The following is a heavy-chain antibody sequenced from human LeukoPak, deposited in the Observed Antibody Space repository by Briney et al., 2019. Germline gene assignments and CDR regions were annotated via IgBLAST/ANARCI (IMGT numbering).Heavy chain of an antibody. CDR2: INPNSGGT. V-gene: IGHV1-2*02. CDR3: ARVPTYYYGSGSYRAPDY. J-gene: IGHJ4*02. D-gene: IGHD3-10*01. CDR1: GYTFTGYY. Sequence: RASVKVSCKASGYTFTGYYMHWVRQAPGQGLEWMGWINPNSGGTNYAQKFQGRVTMTRDTSISTAYMELSRLRSDDTAVYYCARVPTYYYGSGSYRAPDYWGQGTLVTVSS.